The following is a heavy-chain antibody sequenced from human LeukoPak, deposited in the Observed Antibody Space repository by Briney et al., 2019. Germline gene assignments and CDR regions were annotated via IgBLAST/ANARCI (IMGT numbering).Heavy chain of an antibody. CDR2: TYYRSKWYN. CDR1: GDSVSSNSAA. J-gene: IGHJ5*02. V-gene: IGHV6-1*01. CDR3: AGGVPLWFGELLFWFDP. Sequence: SQTLSLTCAISGDSVSSNSAAWNWIRQSPSRGLEWLGRTYYRSKWYNDYAVSVKSRITINPDTSKNQFSLQLNSVTPEDTAVYYCAGGVPLWFGELLFWFDPWGQGTLVTVSS. D-gene: IGHD3-10*01.